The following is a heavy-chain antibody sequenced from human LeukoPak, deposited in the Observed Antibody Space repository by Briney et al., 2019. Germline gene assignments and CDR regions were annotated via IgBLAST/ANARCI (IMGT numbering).Heavy chain of an antibody. CDR2: INWNGGST. J-gene: IGHJ5*02. D-gene: IGHD6-6*01. Sequence: GGSLRLSCAASGFTFDDYGMSWVRQAPGKGLEWVSGINWNGGSTGYADSVKGRFTISRDNAKNSLYLQMNSLRAEDTAVYYCARGRLAARPGWFDPWGQGTLVTVSS. CDR3: ARGRLAARPGWFDP. CDR1: GFTFDDYG. V-gene: IGHV3-20*04.